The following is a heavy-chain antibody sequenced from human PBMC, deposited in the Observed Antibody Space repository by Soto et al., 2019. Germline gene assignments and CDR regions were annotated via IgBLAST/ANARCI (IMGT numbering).Heavy chain of an antibody. V-gene: IGHV1-24*01. J-gene: IGHJ4*02. Sequence: ASVKVSCKASGYTFTSYYIHWVRQAPGQGLEWMGGFDPKDGRTIYAQKVQGRVTMTKDTSTDTAYMELSSLRSEDTAVYYCATRRAFDYNFDYWGQGTLVTVSS. D-gene: IGHD4-4*01. CDR3: ATRRAFDYNFDY. CDR2: FDPKDGRT. CDR1: GYTFTSYY.